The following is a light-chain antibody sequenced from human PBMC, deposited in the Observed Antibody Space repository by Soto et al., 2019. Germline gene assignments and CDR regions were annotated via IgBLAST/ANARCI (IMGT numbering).Light chain of an antibody. V-gene: IGKV1-39*01. J-gene: IGKJ5*01. CDR3: EKTYSTPVN. Sequence: DIQMTQSPSSLSASVGYRVTVTCRTSHKINNYLNWYQQKPGKAPKLLIYGASSVQSGVPLRFSGSGSGTEFTLTISSLQPEDFAIYYCEKTYSTPVNFGQGTRLEIK. CDR2: GAS. CDR1: HKINNY.